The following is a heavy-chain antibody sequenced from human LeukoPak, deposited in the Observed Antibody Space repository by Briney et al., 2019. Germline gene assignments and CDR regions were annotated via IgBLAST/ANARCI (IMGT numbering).Heavy chain of an antibody. D-gene: IGHD3-3*01. CDR1: GGSISSTNYY. J-gene: IGHJ4*02. CDR3: ARHRFWSGYYYFDY. V-gene: IGHV4-39*01. CDR2: ISYSGSR. Sequence: SETLSLTCTVSGGSISSTNYYWGWIRQPPGKGLEWIGSISYSGSRYHNPSLKSRVTISVDTSKNQFSLKLSSMTAADTAVYYCARHRFWSGYYYFDYWGQGTLVTVSS.